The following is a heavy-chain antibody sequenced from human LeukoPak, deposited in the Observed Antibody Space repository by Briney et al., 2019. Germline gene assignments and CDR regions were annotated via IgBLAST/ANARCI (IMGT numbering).Heavy chain of an antibody. CDR1: GYTFTGYY. D-gene: IGHD1-26*01. Sequence: ASVKVSCKASGYTFTGYYMHWVRQAPGQGLEWMGWINPNNGGTKYAQKFQGRVTMTRDTSISTAYMELSRLRSDDTAVYYCARDITGGSYLGENDYWGQGTLVTVSS. J-gene: IGHJ4*02. CDR3: ARDITGGSYLGENDY. V-gene: IGHV1-2*02. CDR2: INPNNGGT.